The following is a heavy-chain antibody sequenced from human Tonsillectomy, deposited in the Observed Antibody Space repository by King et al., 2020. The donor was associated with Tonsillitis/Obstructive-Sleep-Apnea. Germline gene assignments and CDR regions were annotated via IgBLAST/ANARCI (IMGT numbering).Heavy chain of an antibody. J-gene: IGHJ4*02. CDR3: ARDSRSHYYDTSGYYTFEY. Sequence: VQLVESGAEVKKPGASVKVSCTASGYTFTTYGISWVRQAPGQGLDWMGWISAYNGDTNYAQKLQDRVTMTTDTSTSTAYMEVRSLRSDDTAVYYCARDSRSHYYDTSGYYTFEYWGQGTLVTVSS. D-gene: IGHD3-22*01. CDR2: ISAYNGDT. CDR1: GYTFTTYG. V-gene: IGHV1-18*01.